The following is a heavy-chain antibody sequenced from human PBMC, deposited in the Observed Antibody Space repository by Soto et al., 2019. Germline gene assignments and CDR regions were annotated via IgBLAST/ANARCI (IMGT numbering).Heavy chain of an antibody. V-gene: IGHV1-2*02. CDR2: INPNSGAT. Sequence: ASVKVSCKASGYTFTDYYIHWVREAPGQGLEWMGWINPNSGATNYAQKFQGRITMTRDTSITTAYMEMSRLRSDDTADTAIYYCARSLKRADAFDIWGRGTMVTV. CDR1: GYTFTDYY. J-gene: IGHJ3*02. CDR3: ARSLKRADAFDI.